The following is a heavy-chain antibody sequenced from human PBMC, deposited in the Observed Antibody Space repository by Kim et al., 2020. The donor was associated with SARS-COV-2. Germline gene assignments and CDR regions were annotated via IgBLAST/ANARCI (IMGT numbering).Heavy chain of an antibody. V-gene: IGHV4-39*01. J-gene: IGHJ4*02. CDR3: ARRTYGPGGGGYDY. CDR1: GGSISSSTYY. D-gene: IGHD3-10*01. Sequence: SQTLSLTCIVSGGSISSSTYYWGWIRQPPGKGLEWIGNIYYSGTTYYSPPLKSRLTISVDTSMNQFSLKLSSVTAADTAVYYCARRTYGPGGGGYDYWGQGTLVTVSS. CDR2: IYYSGTT.